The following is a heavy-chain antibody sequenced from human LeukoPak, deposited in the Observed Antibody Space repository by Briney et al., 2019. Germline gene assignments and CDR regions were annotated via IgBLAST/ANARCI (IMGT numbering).Heavy chain of an antibody. CDR2: ISSSSSYI. CDR3: ARANGDYFLDY. CDR1: GFTFSSYS. J-gene: IGHJ4*02. V-gene: IGHV3-21*01. Sequence: GGSLRLSCAASGFTFSSYSMNWVRQAPGRGLEWVSSISSSSSYIYYADSVKGRFTISRDNAKNSLYLQMNSLRAEDTAVYYCARANGDYFLDYWGQGTLVTVSS. D-gene: IGHD4-17*01.